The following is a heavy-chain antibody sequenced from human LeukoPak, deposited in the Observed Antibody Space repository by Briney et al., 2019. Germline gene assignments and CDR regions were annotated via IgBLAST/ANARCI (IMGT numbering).Heavy chain of an antibody. Sequence: SGPALFKPTPPLTLTSTISGFSLSTPGMCVSWIRQPPVKALEWLARIDWDDDKYYNTSLRTRLTISKDTSKNQVVVKVTNMDPVDTATYYCARSRRRDGFIDYWGQGNLVTVSS. CDR3: ARSRRRDGFIDY. CDR2: IDWDDDK. J-gene: IGHJ4*02. V-gene: IGHV2-70*11. CDR1: GFSLSTPGMC. D-gene: IGHD5-24*01.